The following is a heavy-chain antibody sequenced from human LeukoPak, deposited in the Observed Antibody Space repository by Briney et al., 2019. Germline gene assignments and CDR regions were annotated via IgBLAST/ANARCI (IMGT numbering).Heavy chain of an antibody. D-gene: IGHD2-2*01. Sequence: GASVKVSCKASGYTFTSYPMNWVRQAPGQGLQWMGRINTYTGDPTYAHAFRGRFVFSLDTSVSTTYLQISSLKSEDTAVYYCATQGGGKCSTTSCYDYWGQGTLVTVSS. CDR1: GYTFTSYP. CDR2: INTYTGDP. CDR3: ATQGGGKCSTTSCYDY. V-gene: IGHV7-4-1*02. J-gene: IGHJ4*02.